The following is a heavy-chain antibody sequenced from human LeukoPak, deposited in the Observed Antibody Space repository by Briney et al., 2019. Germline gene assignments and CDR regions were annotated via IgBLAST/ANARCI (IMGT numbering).Heavy chain of an antibody. Sequence: SETLSLTCTVSGGSISSSSYYWGWIRQPPGKGLEWIGSIYYSGSTYYNPSLKSRVTISVDTSKNQFSLKLSSVTAADTAVYYCAMRRIAAADNWFDPWGQGTLVTVSS. D-gene: IGHD6-13*01. CDR2: IYYSGST. V-gene: IGHV4-39*07. J-gene: IGHJ5*02. CDR3: AMRRIAAADNWFDP. CDR1: GGSISSSSYY.